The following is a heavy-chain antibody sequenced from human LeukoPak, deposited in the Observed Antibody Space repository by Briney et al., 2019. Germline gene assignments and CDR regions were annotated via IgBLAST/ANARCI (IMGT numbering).Heavy chain of an antibody. CDR2: ISSSSSYI. D-gene: IGHD5-12*01. CDR3: ARVSSVAYAFDI. CDR1: GFTFSSYS. Sequence: GGSLRLSCAASGFTFSSYSMNWVRQAPGKGLEWVSSISSSSSYIYYADSVKGRFTISRDNAKNSLYLQMNSLRAEDTAVYYCARVSSVAYAFDIWGQGTMVTVSS. V-gene: IGHV3-21*01. J-gene: IGHJ3*02.